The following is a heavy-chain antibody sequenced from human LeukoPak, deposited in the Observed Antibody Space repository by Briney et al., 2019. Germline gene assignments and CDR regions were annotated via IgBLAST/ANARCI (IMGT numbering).Heavy chain of an antibody. CDR1: GYTFTGYY. J-gene: IGHJ4*02. D-gene: IGHD1-26*01. V-gene: IGHV1-2*02. Sequence: GASVKVSCKASGYTFTGYYMHWVRQAPGQGLEWMGWINPNSGGTNYAQKFQGRVTMTRDTSISTAYMELSRLRSDDTAVYYCARDWRSGSYYVFLNYWGQGTLVTVSS. CDR2: INPNSGGT. CDR3: ARDWRSGSYYVFLNY.